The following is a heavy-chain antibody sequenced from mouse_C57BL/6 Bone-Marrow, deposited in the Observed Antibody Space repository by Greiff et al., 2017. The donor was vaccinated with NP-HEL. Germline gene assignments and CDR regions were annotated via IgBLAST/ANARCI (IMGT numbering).Heavy chain of an antibody. CDR2: ISYDGSN. CDR1: GYSITSGYY. Sequence: EVKLQESGPGLVKPSQSLSLTCSVTGYSITSGYYWNWIRQFPGNKLEWMGYISYDGSNNYNPSLKNRISITRDTSKNQFFLKLNSVTTEDTATYYCAREGLDAYWGQGTLVTVSA. CDR3: AREGLDAY. D-gene: IGHD2-13*01. V-gene: IGHV3-6*01. J-gene: IGHJ3*01.